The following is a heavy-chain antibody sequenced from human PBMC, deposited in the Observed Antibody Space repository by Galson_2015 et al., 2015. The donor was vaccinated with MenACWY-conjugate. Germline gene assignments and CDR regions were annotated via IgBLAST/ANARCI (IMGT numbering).Heavy chain of an antibody. V-gene: IGHV3-23*01. CDR2: ISGSGASI. CDR3: AKGMRVAAAGTIDY. D-gene: IGHD6-13*01. J-gene: IGHJ4*02. CDR1: GFTFSNYA. Sequence: SLRLSCAASGFTFSNYAMSWVRQAPGEGLEWVSVISGSGASIYYADSVKGRFTISRDNSKDTLYLQMNSLRAEDTAVYYCAKGMRVAAAGTIDYWGQGTLVTVSS.